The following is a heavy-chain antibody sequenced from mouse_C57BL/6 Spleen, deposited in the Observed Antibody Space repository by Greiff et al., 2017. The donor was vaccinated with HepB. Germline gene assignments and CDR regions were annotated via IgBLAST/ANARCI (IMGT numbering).Heavy chain of an antibody. V-gene: IGHV1-50*01. CDR1: GYTFTSYW. CDR3: ARLVAKGDFDY. CDR2: IDPSDSYT. Sequence: QVQLQQPGAELVKPGASVKLSCKASGYTFTSYWMQWVNQRPGQGLEWIGEIDPSDSYTNYNQKFKGKATLTVDTSSSTAYMQLSSLTSEDSAVYYCARLVAKGDFDYWGQGTTLTVSS. J-gene: IGHJ2*01. D-gene: IGHD1-1*01.